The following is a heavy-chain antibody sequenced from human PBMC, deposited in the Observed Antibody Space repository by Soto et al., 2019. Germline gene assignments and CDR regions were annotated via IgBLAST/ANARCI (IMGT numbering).Heavy chain of an antibody. D-gene: IGHD2-15*01. CDR1: GGSISNYY. V-gene: IGHV4-59*01. Sequence: PSETLSLTCTVSGGSISNYYCSWIRQPPGKGLDWIGYIYYSGSTNYNPSLKSRVTISVDTSKNQFSLKLSSVTAADTAVYYCARAGAATLSDYWGQGTLVTVSS. CDR2: IYYSGST. CDR3: ARAGAATLSDY. J-gene: IGHJ4*02.